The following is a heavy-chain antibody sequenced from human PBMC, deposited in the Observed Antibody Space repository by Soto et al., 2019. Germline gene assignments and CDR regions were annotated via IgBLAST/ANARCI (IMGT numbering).Heavy chain of an antibody. J-gene: IGHJ6*02. V-gene: IGHV1-18*01. D-gene: IGHD6-19*01. Sequence: QVQLVQSGAEVKKPGASVKVSCKASGYTFTSYGISWVRQAPGQGLEWMGWISAYNGNTNYAQKLQGRVTMTTDTSTCTAYMDLRSLRSDDTAVYYCARVRRHYSSGWYGRHYYCGMDVWGQGTTVTVSS. CDR1: GYTFTSYG. CDR3: ARVRRHYSSGWYGRHYYCGMDV. CDR2: ISAYNGNT.